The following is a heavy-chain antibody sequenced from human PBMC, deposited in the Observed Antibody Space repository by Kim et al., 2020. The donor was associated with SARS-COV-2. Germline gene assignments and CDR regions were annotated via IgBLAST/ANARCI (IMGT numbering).Heavy chain of an antibody. CDR1: SDSMTTYY. CDR2: IYHTGST. D-gene: IGHD3-3*01. V-gene: IGHV4-59*01. J-gene: IGHJ5*02. CDR3: ARETISSSVTSWFDP. Sequence: SETLSLTCIVSSDSMTTYYWTWIRQSPGKGLEWIGYIYHTGSTSYNPTLKSRVTISIDASKNQFSLKLRSVTAADIGVYYCARETISSSVTSWFDPWGPGTLVTVSA.